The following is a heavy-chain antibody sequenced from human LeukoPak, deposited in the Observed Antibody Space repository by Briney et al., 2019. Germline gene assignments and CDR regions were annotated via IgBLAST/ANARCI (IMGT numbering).Heavy chain of an antibody. J-gene: IGHJ4*02. V-gene: IGHV3-74*03. Sequence: GGSLRLPCTASGFTFSTNWINWVRQSPGKGLVWVALINGDGSTTTHADSVKGRFTISRDNAKNTAYLQMNSLRDEDTAVYFCARDYAGSPDYWGQGTLVTVSA. CDR2: INGDGSTT. CDR3: ARDYAGSPDY. D-gene: IGHD3-10*01. CDR1: GFTFSTNW.